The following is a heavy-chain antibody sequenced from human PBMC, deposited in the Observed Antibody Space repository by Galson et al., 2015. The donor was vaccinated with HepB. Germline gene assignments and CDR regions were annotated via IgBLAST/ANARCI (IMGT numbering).Heavy chain of an antibody. J-gene: IGHJ4*02. D-gene: IGHD5-24*01. CDR1: GFTFSSYS. CDR2: ISSSSSYI. Sequence: SLRLSCAASGFTFSSYSMNWVRQAPGKGLEWVSSISSSSSYIYYADSVKGRFTISRDNAKNSLYLQMNSLRAEDTAVYYCARDTALDGWSIHWGQGTLVTVSS. CDR3: ARDTALDGWSIH. V-gene: IGHV3-21*01.